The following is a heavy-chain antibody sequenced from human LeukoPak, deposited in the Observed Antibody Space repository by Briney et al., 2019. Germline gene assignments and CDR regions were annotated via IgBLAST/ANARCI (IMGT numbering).Heavy chain of an antibody. Sequence: SETLSLTCTVSGGSISSYYWGWIRQPPGKGLEWFGYIYYSGSTNYNPSLKSRVTISVDTSKNQFSLKLSSVTAADTAVYYCARATRYYYDSSGYPYYFDYWGQGTLVTVSS. CDR2: IYYSGST. D-gene: IGHD3-22*01. CDR3: ARATRYYYDSSGYPYYFDY. V-gene: IGHV4-59*01. CDR1: GGSISSYY. J-gene: IGHJ4*02.